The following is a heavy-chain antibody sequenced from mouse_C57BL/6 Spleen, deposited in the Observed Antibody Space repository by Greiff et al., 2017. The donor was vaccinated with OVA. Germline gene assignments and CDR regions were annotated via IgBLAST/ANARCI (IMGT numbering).Heavy chain of an antibody. CDR1: GYTFTDHT. V-gene: IGHV1-78*01. Sequence: VQLLQSDAELVKPGASVKISCKASGYTFTDHTIHWMQQRPEQGLEWIGYIYPRDGSTTYNEKFKGKATLTADKSSTPAYMQLNSLTSEDSAVYFCARGNWDVGAMDYWGQGTTVTVSS. J-gene: IGHJ4*01. D-gene: IGHD4-1*01. CDR3: ARGNWDVGAMDY. CDR2: IYPRDGST.